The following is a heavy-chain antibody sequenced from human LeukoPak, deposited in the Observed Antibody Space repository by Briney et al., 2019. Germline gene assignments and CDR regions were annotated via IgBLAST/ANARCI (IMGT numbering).Heavy chain of an antibody. CDR2: IHTRGTL. V-gene: IGHV4-4*07. J-gene: IGHJ3*02. CDR1: GGSFTTYQ. CDR3: ARESTTVGAIGAFDM. D-gene: IGHD4-11*01. Sequence: SETLSLTCSVSGGSFTTYQWTWLRQTAGRGLEWIGRIHTRGTLNYNPSIQSRVTMSVDTAKRQFSLKLSSVTAADTAVYYCARESTTVGAIGAFDMWGQGTMVAVSS.